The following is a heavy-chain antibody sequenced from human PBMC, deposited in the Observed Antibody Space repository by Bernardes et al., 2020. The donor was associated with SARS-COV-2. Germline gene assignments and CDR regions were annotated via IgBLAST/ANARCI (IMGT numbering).Heavy chain of an antibody. V-gene: IGHV3-30-3*01. Sequence: GGSLRLSCAASGFTFSSYAMHWVRQAPGKGLEWVAVISDDGSNKYYADTVKGRFTISRDNSKNTLYLQMNSLRAVDTAVYYSARLHYVTTVRLDPWGQGTLVTVAT. CDR3: ARLHYVTTVRLDP. J-gene: IGHJ5*02. D-gene: IGHD4-4*01. CDR1: GFTFSSYA. CDR2: ISDDGSNK.